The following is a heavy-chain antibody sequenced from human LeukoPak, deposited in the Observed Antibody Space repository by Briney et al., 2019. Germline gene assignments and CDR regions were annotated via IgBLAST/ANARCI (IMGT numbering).Heavy chain of an antibody. Sequence: GGSLRLSCAASGFTFSSYEMNWVRQAPGKGLERVSDISSSGSTIYYADSVKGRFTISRDNAKNSLYLQMDCLRAEDTAVDYCARDEPVGVFDYWGQGTLVTVSS. J-gene: IGHJ4*02. D-gene: IGHD3-10*01. CDR2: ISSSGSTI. CDR3: ARDEPVGVFDY. CDR1: GFTFSSYE. V-gene: IGHV3-48*03.